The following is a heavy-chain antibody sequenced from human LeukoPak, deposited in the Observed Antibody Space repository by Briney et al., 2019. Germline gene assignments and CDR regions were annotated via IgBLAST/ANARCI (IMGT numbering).Heavy chain of an antibody. CDR2: ISGTGSST. J-gene: IGHJ4*02. CDR1: GFTFSSYA. D-gene: IGHD4-17*01. V-gene: IGHV3-23*01. CDR3: AKGTMVTTYNWDH. Sequence: PGGSLRLSCAASGFTFSSYAMSWVRQAPGKGLEWVSAISGTGSSTYSADSVKGRFTISRDNSKNTLYLQMNTLRAEDTAVYYCAKGTMVTTYNWDHWGQGTLVTVSS.